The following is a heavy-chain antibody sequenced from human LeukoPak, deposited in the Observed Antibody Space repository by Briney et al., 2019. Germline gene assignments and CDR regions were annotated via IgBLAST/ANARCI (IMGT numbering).Heavy chain of an antibody. V-gene: IGHV3-23*01. CDR2: IFGSGGSA. CDR3: GKTTTGYSSGRNPAWPIDY. D-gene: IGHD2-15*01. CDR1: GLPLSTYG. J-gene: IGHJ4*02. Sequence: PGGSLRLSCAASGLPLSTYGMYWVRQSPGKGLEWVSGIFGSGGSAHYADSVKGRFTISRDNSQNTVYLQMNSLRAEDTAVYYCGKTTTGYSSGRNPAWPIDYWGQGTLVSVSS.